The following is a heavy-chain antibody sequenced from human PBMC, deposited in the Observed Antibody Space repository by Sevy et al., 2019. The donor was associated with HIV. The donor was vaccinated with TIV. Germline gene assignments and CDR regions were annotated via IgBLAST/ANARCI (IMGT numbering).Heavy chain of an antibody. J-gene: IGHJ4*02. Sequence: SETLSLTCGVSGGTFVGHYWTWIRQTPGKGLEWIGEINHRGTANYNPSLKSRVSISVDTSNNHFSLRLNSVTAADTAVYYCARTSTLTISALDSWGQGALVTVSS. D-gene: IGHD4-17*01. CDR2: INHRGTA. CDR3: ARTSTLTISALDS. CDR1: GGTFVGHY. V-gene: IGHV4-34*01.